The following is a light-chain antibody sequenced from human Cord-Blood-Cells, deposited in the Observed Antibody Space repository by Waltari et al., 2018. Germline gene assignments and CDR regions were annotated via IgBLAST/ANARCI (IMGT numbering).Light chain of an antibody. CDR3: CSYAGSSTYV. Sequence: QSALTQPPSVSGSPGQSITISCTGTSSDVGSYNLVSWYQQHPGKAPQLMIYEGSKRPSGVSNRFSGYKSCHTASLTISGLQAEDEADYYCCSYAGSSTYVFGTGTKVTVL. CDR1: SSDVGSYNL. J-gene: IGLJ1*01. CDR2: EGS. V-gene: IGLV2-23*01.